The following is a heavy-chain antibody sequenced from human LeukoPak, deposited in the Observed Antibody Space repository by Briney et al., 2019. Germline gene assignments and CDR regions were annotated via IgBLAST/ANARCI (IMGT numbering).Heavy chain of an antibody. D-gene: IGHD3-9*01. CDR2: IRYDGSNK. Sequence: GGSLRLSCAASGFTFSSYGMHWVRQAPGNGLEWVAFIRYDGSNKYYADSVKGRFTISRDNSKNTLYLQMNSLRAEDTAVYYCARALLYDILTPLDAFDIWGQGTMVTVSS. J-gene: IGHJ3*02. CDR1: GFTFSSYG. CDR3: ARALLYDILTPLDAFDI. V-gene: IGHV3-30*02.